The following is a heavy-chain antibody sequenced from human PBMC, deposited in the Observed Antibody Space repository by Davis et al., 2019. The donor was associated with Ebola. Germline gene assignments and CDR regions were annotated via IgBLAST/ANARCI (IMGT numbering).Heavy chain of an antibody. V-gene: IGHV4-59*05. Sequence: MPSETLSLTCTVSGGSISSYYWSWIRQPPGKGLEWIGSIYYSGSTYYNPSLKSRVTISVDTSKNQFSLKLSSVTAADTAVYYCASDVLLWFGELLYTPGWFDPWGQGTLVTVSS. J-gene: IGHJ5*02. D-gene: IGHD3-10*01. CDR3: ASDVLLWFGELLYTPGWFDP. CDR2: IYYSGST. CDR1: GGSISSYY.